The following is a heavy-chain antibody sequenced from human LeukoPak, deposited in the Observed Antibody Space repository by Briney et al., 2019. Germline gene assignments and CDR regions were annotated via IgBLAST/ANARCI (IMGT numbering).Heavy chain of an antibody. CDR3: ARNSPDDAFDI. D-gene: IGHD4-23*01. V-gene: IGHV7-4-1*02. J-gene: IGHJ3*02. CDR1: GYSFTTYA. CDR2: INTNTGNP. Sequence: ASVKVSSKASGYSFTTYAMNWVRQAPGQGLEWMGWINTNTGNPTYAQGFTGRFVFSLDTSVSTAYLQISSLKAEDTAVYYCARNSPDDAFDIWGQGTLITVSS.